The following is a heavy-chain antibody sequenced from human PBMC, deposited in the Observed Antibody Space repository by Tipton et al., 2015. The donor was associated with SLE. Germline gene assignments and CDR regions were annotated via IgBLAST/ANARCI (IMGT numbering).Heavy chain of an antibody. V-gene: IGHV4-59*01. CDR2: IYYSGST. CDR1: GGSISSYY. J-gene: IGHJ2*01. Sequence: TLSLTCTVSGGSISSYYWSWIRQPPGKGLEWIGYIYYSGSTNYNPSLKSRVTISVDTSKNQFSLKLSSVTAADTAVYYCARGYSNYGWYFDLWGRGTLVTVSS. D-gene: IGHD4-11*01. CDR3: ARGYSNYGWYFDL.